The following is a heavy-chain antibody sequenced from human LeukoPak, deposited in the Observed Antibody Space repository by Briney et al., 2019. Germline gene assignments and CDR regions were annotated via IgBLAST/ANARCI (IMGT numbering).Heavy chain of an antibody. CDR3: ARVTPTGYSSGWTYYYYYGMDV. Sequence: SETLSLTCAVDAGSFSGYYWSWLRQPPGKGLEWIGEINHSGSTNYNPSLKSRVTISVDTSKNQFSLKLSSVTAADTAVYYCARVTPTGYSSGWTYYYYYGMDVWGQGTTVTVSS. J-gene: IGHJ6*02. CDR2: INHSGST. CDR1: AGSFSGYY. V-gene: IGHV4-34*01. D-gene: IGHD6-19*01.